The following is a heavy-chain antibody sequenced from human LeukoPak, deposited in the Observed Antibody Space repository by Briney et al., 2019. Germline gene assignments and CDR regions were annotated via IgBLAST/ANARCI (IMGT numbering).Heavy chain of an antibody. CDR3: ARGQQLAYYYYMDV. D-gene: IGHD6-6*01. CDR1: GGSISSYY. CDR2: IYYSGST. Sequence: SDTLSLTCTVSGGSISSYYWSWIRQPPGKGLEWIGYIYYSGSTNYNPSLKSRVTISVDTSKNQFSLKLSSVTAADTAVYYCARGQQLAYYYYMDVWGKGTTVTVSS. J-gene: IGHJ6*03. V-gene: IGHV4-59*07.